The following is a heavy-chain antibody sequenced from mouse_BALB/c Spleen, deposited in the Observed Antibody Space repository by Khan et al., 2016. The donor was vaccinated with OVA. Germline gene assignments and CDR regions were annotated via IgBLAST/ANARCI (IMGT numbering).Heavy chain of an antibody. V-gene: IGHV1S137*01. D-gene: IGHD3-3*01. CDR1: GYTFTDYA. CDR3: ARGGRFAY. CDR2: ISTYYGDA. Sequence: QVQLKQSGAELVRPGVSVKISCKGSGYTFTDYAMHWVKQSHAKSLEWLGVISTYYGDASYNQKFKGKATMTVDKSSSTAYMELARLTSEDSAIYYCARGGRFAYWGQGTLVTVSA. J-gene: IGHJ3*01.